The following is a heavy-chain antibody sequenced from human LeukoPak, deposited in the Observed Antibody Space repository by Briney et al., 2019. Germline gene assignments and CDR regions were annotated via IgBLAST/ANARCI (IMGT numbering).Heavy chain of an antibody. CDR3: AKAGTDIVVVPAAKPPKMWYYYMDV. D-gene: IGHD2-2*02. V-gene: IGHV3-23*01. J-gene: IGHJ6*03. CDR2: ISGAISGSADTT. Sequence: GGSLRLSCTVSGLNFRYYAMSWIRQTPGKGLEWVSTISGAISGSADTTYYADSVKGRFTISRDNSKNTLYLQMNSLRAEDTAVYYCAKAGTDIVVVPAAKPPKMWYYYMDVWGKGTTVTVSS. CDR1: GLNFRYYA.